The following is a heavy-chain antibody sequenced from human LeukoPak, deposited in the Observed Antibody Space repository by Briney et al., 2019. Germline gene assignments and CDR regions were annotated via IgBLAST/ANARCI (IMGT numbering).Heavy chain of an antibody. D-gene: IGHD4-23*01. CDR1: GYIFTGQY. J-gene: IGHJ4*02. V-gene: IGHV1-2*06. CDR2: INPENGGT. CDR3: ARVFNTVVTPFFDY. Sequence: ASVKVSCKASGYIFTGQYIHWVRQAPGQGLEWMGRINPENGGTDYAKKFKGRVTMTRDTSISTAYMELSRLRSDDTAVYYCARVFNTVVTPFFDYWGQGTLVTVSS.